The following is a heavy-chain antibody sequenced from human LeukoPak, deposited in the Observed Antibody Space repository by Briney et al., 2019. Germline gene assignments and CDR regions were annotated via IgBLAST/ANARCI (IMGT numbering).Heavy chain of an antibody. CDR1: GGSISSYY. D-gene: IGHD1/OR15-1a*01. CDR2: HSHSGSA. J-gene: IGHJ4*02. CDR3: ARYQTGTMFAV. V-gene: IGHV4-39*07. Sequence: SETLSLTCTVSGGSISSYYWGWIRQPPGKGLEWIGTHSHSGSAYYNPSLRSRITMSLDTSENQLSLKLYSVTAADTAIYYCARYQTGTMFAVWGQGTLVTISS.